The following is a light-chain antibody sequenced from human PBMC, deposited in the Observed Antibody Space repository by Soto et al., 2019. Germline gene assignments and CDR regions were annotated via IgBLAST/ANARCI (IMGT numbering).Light chain of an antibody. CDR3: SSYTSSTTLV. CDR2: TVS. J-gene: IGLJ2*01. V-gene: IGLV2-14*01. CDR1: SSDVGGYNY. Sequence: QSALTQRASVSGSPGQSITISCTGTSSDVGGYNYVSWYQQHPGKAPKLMISTVSDRPSGVSNRFSGSKSGNTASLTISGLQAEDEADYYCSSYTSSTTLVFGGGTKLTVL.